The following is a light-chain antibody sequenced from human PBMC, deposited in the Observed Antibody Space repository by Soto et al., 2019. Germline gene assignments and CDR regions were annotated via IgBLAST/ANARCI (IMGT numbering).Light chain of an antibody. Sequence: DIQMTQSPSSLSASVGDRVTITCRASQGIIDYLAWYQQKPGKATKLLIYAASTLQSGVPSRFSGSGAGTDFTLTISGLQPEDVATYFCQKYNSAPQTFGQGTKVEIK. J-gene: IGKJ1*01. CDR3: QKYNSAPQT. CDR1: QGIIDY. V-gene: IGKV1-27*01. CDR2: AAS.